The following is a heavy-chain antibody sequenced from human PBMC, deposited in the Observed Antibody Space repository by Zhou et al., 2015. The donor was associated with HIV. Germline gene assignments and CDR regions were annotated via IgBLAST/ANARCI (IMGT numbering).Heavy chain of an antibody. CDR3: ARDERITMVRGVMPRDAFDI. V-gene: IGHV1-69*01. CDR2: IIPIFGTA. Sequence: QVQLVQSGAEVKKPGSSVKVSCKASGGTFSSYAISWVRQAPGQGLEWMGGIIPIFGTANYAQKFQGRVTITADESTSTAYMELSSLRSEDTAVYYCARDERITMVRGVMPRDAFDIWGQGTMVTVSS. J-gene: IGHJ3*02. CDR1: GGTFSSYA. D-gene: IGHD3-10*01.